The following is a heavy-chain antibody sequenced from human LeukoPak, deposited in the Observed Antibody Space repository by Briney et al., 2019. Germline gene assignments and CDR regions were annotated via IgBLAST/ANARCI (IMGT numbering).Heavy chain of an antibody. V-gene: IGHV1-2*02. J-gene: IGHJ5*02. CDR1: GYTFTGYY. CDR2: INPNSGGT. D-gene: IGHD3-10*01. Sequence: ASVTVSCKASGYTFTGYYMHWVRQAPGQGLAWMGWINPNSGGTNYAQKFQGRVTMTRDTSISTAYMELSRLRSDDTAVYYCATAGYYGSGSYYNRNWFDPWGQGTLVTVSS. CDR3: ATAGYYGSGSYYNRNWFDP.